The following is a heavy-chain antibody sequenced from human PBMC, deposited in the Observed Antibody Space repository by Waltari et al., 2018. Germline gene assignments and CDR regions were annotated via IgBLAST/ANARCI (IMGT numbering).Heavy chain of an antibody. CDR3: ARETEEGFDY. CDR2: ISYDGSNK. J-gene: IGHJ4*02. D-gene: IGHD2-21*02. CDR1: GFTFSSYA. V-gene: IGHV3-30-3*01. Sequence: QVQLVESGGGVVQPGRSLRLSCAASGFTFSSYAMHWVRQAPGKGLECVAVISYDGSNKYYADSVKGRFTISRDNSKNTLYLQMNSLRAEDTAVYYCARETEEGFDYWGQGTLVTVSS.